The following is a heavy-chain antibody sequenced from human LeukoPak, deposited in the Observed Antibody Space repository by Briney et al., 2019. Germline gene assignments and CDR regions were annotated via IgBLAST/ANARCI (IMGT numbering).Heavy chain of an antibody. CDR1: GFTFGNYA. V-gene: IGHV3-43*02. CDR2: ISGDGGST. J-gene: IGHJ5*02. CDR3: EKDIHADSIAARPGVNWFDP. Sequence: GGSLRLSCAASGFTFGNYAMHWVRQAPGKGLEWVSLISGDGGSTYYADSVKGRFTISRDNSKNSLYLQMNSLRTEDTALYYFEKDIHADSIAARPGVNWFDPWGQGTLVSVSS. D-gene: IGHD6-6*01.